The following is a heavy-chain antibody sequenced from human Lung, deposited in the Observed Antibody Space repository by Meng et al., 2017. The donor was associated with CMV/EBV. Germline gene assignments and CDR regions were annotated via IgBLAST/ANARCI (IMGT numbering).Heavy chain of an antibody. CDR1: GGSISSGGFY. CDR2: IYYSGST. Sequence: QVQLQESGPRLANPLQTLSLTCTVSGGSISSGGFYWSWIRQHPGKGLEWIGYIYYSGSTYYNPSLRSRVAISIDTSKNQFSLKLTSVTAADTAVYFCARTNYGDYNWFDPWGQGTLVTVSS. J-gene: IGHJ5*02. V-gene: IGHV4-31*03. D-gene: IGHD4-17*01. CDR3: ARTNYGDYNWFDP.